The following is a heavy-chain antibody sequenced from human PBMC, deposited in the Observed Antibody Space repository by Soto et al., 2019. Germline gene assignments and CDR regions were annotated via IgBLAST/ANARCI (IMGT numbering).Heavy chain of an antibody. Sequence: QVQLVQSGAEVKEPGSSVKVSCKASGGTFSSYSISWVRQAPGQGLEWMGGNIPILGTVQYAQMFQGRLTITADESTSTAYMELSRLKSDDTAVYYCATRVSISGVVISWFDPWGRGTLVTVSS. CDR2: NIPILGTV. V-gene: IGHV1-69*01. J-gene: IGHJ5*01. CDR3: ATRVSISGVVISWFDP. D-gene: IGHD3-3*01. CDR1: GGTFSSYS.